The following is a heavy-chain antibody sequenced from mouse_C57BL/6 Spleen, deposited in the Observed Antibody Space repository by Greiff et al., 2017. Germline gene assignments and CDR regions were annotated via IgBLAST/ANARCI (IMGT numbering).Heavy chain of an antibody. CDR2: ISYDGSN. CDR3: AREADGYDLDY. Sequence: EVKLMESGPGLVKPSQSLSLTCSVTGYSITSGYYWNWIRQFPGNKLEWMGYISYDGSNNYNPSLKNRISITRDTSKNQFFLKLNSVTTEDTATYYCAREADGYDLDYWGQGTTLTVSS. D-gene: IGHD2-2*01. CDR1: GYSITSGYY. J-gene: IGHJ2*01. V-gene: IGHV3-6*01.